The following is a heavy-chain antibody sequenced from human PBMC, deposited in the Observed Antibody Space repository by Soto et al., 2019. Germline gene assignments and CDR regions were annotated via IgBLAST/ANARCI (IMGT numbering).Heavy chain of an antibody. D-gene: IGHD2-2*01. J-gene: IGHJ4*02. V-gene: IGHV1-8*01. CDR2: MNPNSGNT. Sequence: GASVKVSCKASGYTFTSYDINWVRQATGQGLEWMGWMNPNSGNTGYAQKFQGRVTMTRNTSISTAYMELSSLRSGDTAVYYCARMIPYCSSTSCYLWGQGTLVTVSS. CDR3: ARMIPYCSSTSCYL. CDR1: GYTFTSYD.